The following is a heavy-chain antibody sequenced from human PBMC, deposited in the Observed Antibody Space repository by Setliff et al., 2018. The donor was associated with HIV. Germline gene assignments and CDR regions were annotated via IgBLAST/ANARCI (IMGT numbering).Heavy chain of an antibody. J-gene: IGHJ4*02. CDR1: DDSFSNYD. CDR3: ARLGRAINDGGSSLRLDF. CDR2: ISSSGTT. Sequence: SETLSLTCVVSDDSFSNYDRTWIRQSPGKAPEWIGYISSSGTTNYNPSLRSRVTISMETSNTRFSLWLRSATAADTATYFCARLGRAINDGGSSLRLDFWGQGMLVTVSS. D-gene: IGHD5-12*01. V-gene: IGHV4-4*09.